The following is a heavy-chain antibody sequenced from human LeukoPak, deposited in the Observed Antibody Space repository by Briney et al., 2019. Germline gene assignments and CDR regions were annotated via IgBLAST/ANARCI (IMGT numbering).Heavy chain of an antibody. D-gene: IGHD6-13*01. CDR1: GFTVSTEY. V-gene: IGHV3-66*01. Sequence: GGSLRLSCAASGFTVSTEYMSWVRQAPGKGLEWVSIIYPGGSTYYADSVKYRLTISRDSSKNTLYLQVSSVRDEDTAMYFCARALAAAAHTSFDYWGQGTLVTVSS. CDR2: IYPGGST. CDR3: ARALAAAAHTSFDY. J-gene: IGHJ4*02.